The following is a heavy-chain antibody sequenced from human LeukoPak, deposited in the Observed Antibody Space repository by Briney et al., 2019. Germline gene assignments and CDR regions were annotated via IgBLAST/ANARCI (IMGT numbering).Heavy chain of an antibody. CDR2: TNPSGTH. V-gene: IGHV4-34*01. Sequence: PETMSLTSAVYGGSFSGYYWSWTSQPPGKGLEWIGATNPSGTHNNHTTLNSPVNISVDTSKNQVSLKLSSVAAADTAVYYCARGGYSGYDWPGNWCDPWGQGTLVTVSS. J-gene: IGHJ5*02. CDR3: ARGGYSGYDWPGNWCDP. D-gene: IGHD5-12*01. CDR1: GGSFSGYY.